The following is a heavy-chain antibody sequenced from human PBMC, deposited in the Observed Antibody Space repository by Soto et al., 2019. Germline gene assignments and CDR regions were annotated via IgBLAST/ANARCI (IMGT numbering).Heavy chain of an antibody. J-gene: IGHJ4*02. CDR3: ARDNGYSYGYFDFDY. CDR1: GFTFSSYS. CDR2: ISSSSSTI. V-gene: IGHV3-48*02. D-gene: IGHD5-18*01. Sequence: PGGSLRLCCAASGFTFSSYSMNWVRQAPGKGLEWVSYISSSSSTIYYADSVKGRFTISRDNAKNSLYLQMNSLRDEDTAVYYCARDNGYSYGYFDFDYWGQGTLVTVSS.